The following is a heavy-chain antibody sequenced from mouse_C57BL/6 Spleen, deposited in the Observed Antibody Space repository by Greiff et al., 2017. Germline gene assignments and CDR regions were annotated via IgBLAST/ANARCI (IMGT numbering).Heavy chain of an antibody. CDR2: ISSGGDYI. V-gene: IGHV5-9-1*02. CDR3: TRDELHDY. J-gene: IGHJ2*01. Sequence: EVKLEESGEGLVKPGGSLTLSCAASGFTFSSYALSWVRQTPEKRQEWVAYISSGGDYIYYADTVKGRFTTSRDNARNTLYLQMSSLKAEDTAMYYCTRDELHDYWGQGTTLTVSS. D-gene: IGHD1-1*01. CDR1: GFTFSSYA.